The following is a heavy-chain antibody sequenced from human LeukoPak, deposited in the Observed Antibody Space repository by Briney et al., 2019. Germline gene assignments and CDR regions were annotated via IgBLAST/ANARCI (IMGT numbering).Heavy chain of an antibody. J-gene: IGHJ5*02. Sequence: SETLSLTCTVSGGSISSYYWSWIRQPPGKGLEWIGYIYYSGSTNYNPSLKSRVTISVDTSKNQFSLKLSSVTAADAAVYYCARVMRYGDYSRWFDPWGQGTLVTVSS. CDR3: ARVMRYGDYSRWFDP. CDR1: GGSISSYY. D-gene: IGHD4-17*01. CDR2: IYYSGST. V-gene: IGHV4-59*01.